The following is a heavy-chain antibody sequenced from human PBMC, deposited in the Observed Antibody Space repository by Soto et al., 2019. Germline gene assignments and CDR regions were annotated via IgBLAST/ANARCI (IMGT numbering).Heavy chain of an antibody. V-gene: IGHV1-2*04. Sequence: ASVKVSCKASGYTFTGYYMHWVRQAPGQGLEWMGWINPNSGGTNYAQKFQGWVTMTRDTSISTAYMELSRLRSDDTAVYYCARGDREDILVVVGARPGEYGIDIWGQGTTVTVSS. CDR1: GYTFTGYY. D-gene: IGHD2-15*01. J-gene: IGHJ6*02. CDR2: INPNSGGT. CDR3: ARGDREDILVVVGARPGEYGIDI.